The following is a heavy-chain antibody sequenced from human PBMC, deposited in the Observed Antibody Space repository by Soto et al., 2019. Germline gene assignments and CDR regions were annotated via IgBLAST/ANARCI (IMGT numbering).Heavy chain of an antibody. CDR1: GGSISSHY. CDR2: IYYSGST. V-gene: IGHV4-59*11. CDR3: ARRAGYDILTGFWFDP. J-gene: IGHJ5*02. Sequence: SETLSLTCTVSGGSISSHYWSWIRQPPGKGLEWIGYIYYSGSTNYNPSLKSRVTISVDTSKNQFSLKLSSVAAADTAVYYCARRAGYDILTGFWFDPWGQGTLVTVSS. D-gene: IGHD3-9*01.